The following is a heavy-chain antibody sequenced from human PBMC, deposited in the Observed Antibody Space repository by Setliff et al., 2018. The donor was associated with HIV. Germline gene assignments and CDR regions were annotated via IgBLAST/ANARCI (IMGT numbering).Heavy chain of an antibody. V-gene: IGHV4-4*08. D-gene: IGHD5-18*01. J-gene: IGHJ4*02. CDR3: ASHGLRGYSYGSIY. Sequence: SETLSLTCTVSGDSISSSYYWTWIRQPPGKGLEWIGYIYTSGSTNYNPSLKNRVTISVDTSKNQFSLRLSSVTAADTAVYYCASHGLRGYSYGSIYWGQGTLVTVSS. CDR1: GDSISSSYY. CDR2: IYTSGST.